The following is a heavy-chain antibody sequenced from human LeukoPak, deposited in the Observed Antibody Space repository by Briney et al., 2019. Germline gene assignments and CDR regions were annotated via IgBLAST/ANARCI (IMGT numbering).Heavy chain of an antibody. CDR2: ISGSGGST. CDR1: GFTFSNYA. Sequence: PGGSLRLSCAASGFTFSNYAMSWVRQAPGKGLEWVSAISGSGGSTYYADSVKGRFTISRDNSKNTLYLQMNSLRVDDTAVYYCALGQQDQLRNWFAPWGQGTRVTVSS. V-gene: IGHV3-23*01. J-gene: IGHJ5*02. CDR3: ALGQQDQLRNWFAP. D-gene: IGHD5-12*01.